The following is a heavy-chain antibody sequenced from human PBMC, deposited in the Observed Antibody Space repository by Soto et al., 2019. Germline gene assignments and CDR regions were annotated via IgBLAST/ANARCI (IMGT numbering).Heavy chain of an antibody. CDR3: ARDSCTNGVCYIDY. V-gene: IGHV3-13*01. CDR2: IGTAGDT. J-gene: IGHJ4*02. Sequence: GGSLRLSCAASGFTFSSYDMHWVRQATGKGLEWVSAIGTAGDTYYPGSVKGRFTISRENAKNSLYLQMNSLRAGDTAVYYCARDSCTNGVCYIDYWGQGTLVTVYS. D-gene: IGHD2-8*01. CDR1: GFTFSSYD.